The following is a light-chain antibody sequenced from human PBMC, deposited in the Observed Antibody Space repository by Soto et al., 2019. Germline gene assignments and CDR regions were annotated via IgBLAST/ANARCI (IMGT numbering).Light chain of an antibody. J-gene: IGKJ5*01. V-gene: IGKV3D-11*01. CDR1: QGGSSY. CDR3: QQGSKWPIT. Sequence: EIVITHSPDPLSVSPGKSPTLSFRASQGGSSYLAWYQQKPGQAPSLLIYGASSRATGIPARFSGSGCGTDITLTISSLQPEDFAVYYCQQGSKWPITFGQGTRLEI. CDR2: GAS.